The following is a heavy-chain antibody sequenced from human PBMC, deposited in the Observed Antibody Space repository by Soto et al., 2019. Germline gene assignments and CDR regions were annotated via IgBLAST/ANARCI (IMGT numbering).Heavy chain of an antibody. V-gene: IGHV3-30*18. Sequence: GGSLRLSCAASGFTFSGYGMHWVRQAPGKGLEWVAVISNDGSNKYYVDSVKGRFTISRDNSKNTLDLQMNSLRAEDTAVYYCAKDRVSENSSGCPQGHWGQGTLVTVSS. CDR2: ISNDGSNK. CDR3: AKDRVSENSSGCPQGH. D-gene: IGHD6-19*01. CDR1: GFTFSGYG. J-gene: IGHJ4*02.